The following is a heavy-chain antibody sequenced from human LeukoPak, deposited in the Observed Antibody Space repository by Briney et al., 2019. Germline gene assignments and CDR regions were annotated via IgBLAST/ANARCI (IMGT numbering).Heavy chain of an antibody. CDR1: GGSFSGYY. CDR2: INHSGST. J-gene: IGHJ5*02. CDR3: ARPRSLAAAGTDRHKGGFDP. V-gene: IGHV4-34*01. D-gene: IGHD6-13*01. Sequence: PSETLSLTCAVYGGSFSGYYWSWIRQPPGKGLEWIGEINHSGSTNYNPSLKSRVTISVDTSKNQFSLKLSSVTAADTAVYYCARPRSLAAAGTDRHKGGFDPWGQGTLVTVSS.